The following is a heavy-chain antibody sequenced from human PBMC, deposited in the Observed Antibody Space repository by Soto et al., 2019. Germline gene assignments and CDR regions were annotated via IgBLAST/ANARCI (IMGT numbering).Heavy chain of an antibody. V-gene: IGHV3-23*01. CDR3: AKRTVGWYCEL. Sequence: EVQLLESGGGLVQPGGSLRLSCAASGFTFSSYAMNWVRQAPGKGLEWVSLISGSGGSTYYADAVKGRFTISRDNSKNTLYLQMISLRAEDTAVYYCAKRTVGWYCELWGRGNLVTVSS. D-gene: IGHD4-17*01. J-gene: IGHJ2*01. CDR2: ISGSGGST. CDR1: GFTFSSYA.